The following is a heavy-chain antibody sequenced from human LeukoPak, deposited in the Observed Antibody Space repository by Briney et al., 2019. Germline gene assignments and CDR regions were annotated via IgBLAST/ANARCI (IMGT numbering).Heavy chain of an antibody. CDR3: AKSRSGSANWALQIFDN. Sequence: GGSLRLSCAASGFTFSSYAMHWVRQAPGKGLEWVAVISYDGSNKYYADSVKGRFTISRDNSKNTLYLQMNSLRAEDTAVYSCAKSRSGSANWALQIFDNWGQGTLVTVSS. CDR2: ISYDGSNK. J-gene: IGHJ4*02. D-gene: IGHD1-1*01. V-gene: IGHV3-30-3*02. CDR1: GFTFSSYA.